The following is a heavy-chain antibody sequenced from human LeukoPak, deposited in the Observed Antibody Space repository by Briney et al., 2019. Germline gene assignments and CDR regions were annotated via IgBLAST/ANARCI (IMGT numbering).Heavy chain of an antibody. Sequence: AGRSLRLSCAASGFTFSSYGMHWVRQAPGKGLEWVAVISYDGSNKYYADSVKGRFTISRDNSKNTLYLQMNSLRAEDTAVYYCAEDQSPKTVAGKLNHWGQGTLVTVSS. CDR1: GFTFSSYG. D-gene: IGHD6-19*01. V-gene: IGHV3-30*18. CDR2: ISYDGSNK. CDR3: AEDQSPKTVAGKLNH. J-gene: IGHJ5*02.